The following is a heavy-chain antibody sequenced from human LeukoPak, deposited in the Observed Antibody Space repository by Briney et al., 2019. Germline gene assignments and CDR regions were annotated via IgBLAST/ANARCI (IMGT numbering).Heavy chain of an antibody. D-gene: IGHD3-10*01. V-gene: IGHV1-18*04. CDR3: ARVGSGSYVDAFDI. CDR2: SSAYNGNT. Sequence: ASVKVSCKASGYTFTSYGISWVRQAPGQGLEWMGWSSAYNGNTNYAQKLQGRVTMTTDTSTSTAYMELRSLRSDDTAVYYCARVGSGSYVDAFDIWGQGTMVTVSS. J-gene: IGHJ3*02. CDR1: GYTFTSYG.